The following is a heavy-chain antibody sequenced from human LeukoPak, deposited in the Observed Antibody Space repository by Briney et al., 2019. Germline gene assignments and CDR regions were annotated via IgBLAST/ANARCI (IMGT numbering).Heavy chain of an antibody. CDR2: IIPISGIA. CDR3: ARAGSVPEYSSSPSSIYYYGMDI. Sequence: GSSVNVSCKSSGGTFSSYAISWVRQAPGQGLELMGRIIPISGIANYAQTFQGRVTITADKSTSTAYMELSSLRSEDTAVYYCARAGSVPEYSSSPSSIYYYGMDIWGQGTTVTVSS. J-gene: IGHJ6*02. V-gene: IGHV1-69*04. CDR1: GGTFSSYA. D-gene: IGHD6-6*01.